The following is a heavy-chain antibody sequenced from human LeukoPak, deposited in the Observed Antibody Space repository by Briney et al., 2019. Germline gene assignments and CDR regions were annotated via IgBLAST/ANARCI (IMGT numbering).Heavy chain of an antibody. V-gene: IGHV3-7*01. Sequence: GGSLRLSCAASGFRFSTYWMTWVRQAPGKGLEWVASIRQDGGEKSYVDSVKGRFTISRDNTKNSLYLQMSSLRAEDTAVYYCARDGTAPGLYFDLWGQGTLVTVSS. J-gene: IGHJ4*01. CDR2: IRQDGGEK. CDR1: GFRFSTYW. D-gene: IGHD6-13*01. CDR3: ARDGTAPGLYFDL.